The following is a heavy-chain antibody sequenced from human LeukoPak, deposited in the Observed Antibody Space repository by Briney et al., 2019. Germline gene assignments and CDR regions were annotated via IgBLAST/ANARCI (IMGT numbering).Heavy chain of an antibody. Sequence: ASVKVSCKASGYTFIDYYIHWVRQAPGQGLEWMGRINPSSGGTNYAQKFQGRVTMTRDTSITTAYMELSRLRSDDTAVYYCARDDNSGYYSGPWGQGTLVTVSS. CDR3: ARDDNSGYYSGP. V-gene: IGHV1-2*06. CDR1: GYTFIDYY. J-gene: IGHJ5*02. D-gene: IGHD3-22*01. CDR2: INPSSGGT.